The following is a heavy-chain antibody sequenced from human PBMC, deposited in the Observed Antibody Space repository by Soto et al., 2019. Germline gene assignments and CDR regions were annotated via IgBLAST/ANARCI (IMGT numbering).Heavy chain of an antibody. CDR3: ARIRSGWFNFDY. CDR1: GGSISSGGYY. V-gene: IGHV4-31*03. Sequence: QVQLQESGPGLVKPSQTLSLTCTVSGGSISSGGYYWSWIRQHPGKGLEWIGYIYYSGSTYYNPSLKSRVTISVDPSKNQFSLKLSSVTAADTAVYYCARIRSGWFNFDYWGQGTLVTVSS. J-gene: IGHJ4*02. CDR2: IYYSGST. D-gene: IGHD6-19*01.